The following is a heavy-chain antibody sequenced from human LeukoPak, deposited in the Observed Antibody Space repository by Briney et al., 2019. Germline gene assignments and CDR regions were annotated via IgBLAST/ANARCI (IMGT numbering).Heavy chain of an antibody. Sequence: PSETLSLTCSVSGGSMTRYYWSWSRQSPCPGLEYIGYIYDSGTTNYNPSLKSRVTISVDTSKNQFSLKVSSLTAADAAVYYCARSVRWWELLHWGQGILVTVSS. CDR1: GGSMTRYY. CDR3: ARSVRWWELLH. J-gene: IGHJ4*02. CDR2: IYDSGTT. D-gene: IGHD2-15*01. V-gene: IGHV4-59*01.